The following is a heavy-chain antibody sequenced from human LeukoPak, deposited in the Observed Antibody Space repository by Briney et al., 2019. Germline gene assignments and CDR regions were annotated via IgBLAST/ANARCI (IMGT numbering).Heavy chain of an antibody. V-gene: IGHV3-23*01. CDR1: GFTFSSYA. D-gene: IGHD2-8*02. Sequence: GGSLRLSCTASGFTFSSYAMSWVRQGPGKGLEWVSAISGSGGHTYYADSVKGRFTISRDNSKNTLSVQMNSLRAEDTAVYYCAKGEGCTGFTRSYYFDYWGQGPLVTVSS. CDR3: AKGEGCTGFTRSYYFDY. J-gene: IGHJ4*02. CDR2: ISGSGGHT.